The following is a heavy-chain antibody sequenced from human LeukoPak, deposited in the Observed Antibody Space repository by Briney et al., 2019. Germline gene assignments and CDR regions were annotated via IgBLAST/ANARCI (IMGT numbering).Heavy chain of an antibody. CDR2: IIPILGIA. CDR3: ARDTKDLGFDP. CDR1: GGTSSSYT. V-gene: IGHV1-69*04. D-gene: IGHD3-3*01. J-gene: IGHJ5*02. Sequence: SVKVSCKASGGTSSSYTISWVRQAPGQGLEWMGRIIPILGIANYAQKFQGRVTITADKSTSTAYMELSSLRSEDTAVYYCARDTKDLGFDPWGQGTLVTVSS.